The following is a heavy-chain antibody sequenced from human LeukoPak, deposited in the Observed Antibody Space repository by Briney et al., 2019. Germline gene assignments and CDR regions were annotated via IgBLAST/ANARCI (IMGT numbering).Heavy chain of an antibody. V-gene: IGHV3-21*04. CDR2: VSSSSSSI. CDR1: GFTFSNYG. Sequence: GGSLRLSCAASGFTFSNYGMTWVRQAPGKGLEWISYVSSSSSSIYYADSVKGRFTIARDDSKNTVYLEMKSLTAEDTALYYCARGGWPFDFWGQGTLVTVSS. J-gene: IGHJ4*02. CDR3: ARGGWPFDF. D-gene: IGHD6-19*01.